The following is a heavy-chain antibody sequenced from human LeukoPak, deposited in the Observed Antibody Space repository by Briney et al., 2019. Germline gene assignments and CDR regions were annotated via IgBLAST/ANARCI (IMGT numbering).Heavy chain of an antibody. CDR2: ISSTSSTI. CDR3: ARGGDSGRRYFDL. D-gene: IGHD2-21*02. V-gene: IGHV3-48*02. Sequence: AGGSLRLSCAASGFTFSSYSVNWVRQAPGKGLEWVSYISSTSSTIFYAASVKGRFTISRDNAKNSLYLQMNSLRDEDTAAYYCARGGDSGRRYFDLWGRGTLVTVSS. CDR1: GFTFSSYS. J-gene: IGHJ2*01.